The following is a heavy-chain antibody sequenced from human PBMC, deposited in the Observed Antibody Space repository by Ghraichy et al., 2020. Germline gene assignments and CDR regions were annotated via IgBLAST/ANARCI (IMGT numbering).Heavy chain of an antibody. CDR3: ARKAGGSYARGFDL. D-gene: IGHD3-16*01. CDR2: IYSSGSA. J-gene: IGHJ3*01. Sequence: ETLSLTCAVSGYSISTTNWWAWIRQTPGKGLEWIGYIYSSGSAHYNPSLKSRVTMSVDTSKNQYSLQMTSVTSEDAAVYYCARKAGGSYARGFDLRGQGTKVTVSS. V-gene: IGHV4-28*01. CDR1: GYSISTTNW.